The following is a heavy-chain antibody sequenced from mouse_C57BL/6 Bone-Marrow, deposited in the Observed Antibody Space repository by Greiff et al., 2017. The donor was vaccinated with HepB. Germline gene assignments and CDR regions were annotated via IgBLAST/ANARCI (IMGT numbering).Heavy chain of an antibody. Sequence: EVMLVESGGGLVQPGGSLKLSCAASGFTFSDYGMAWVRQAPRKGPEWVAFISNLAYSIYYADTVTGRFTISRENAKNTLYLEMSSLRSEDTAMYYCARTPNYYGSSPYYFDYWGQGTTLTVSS. CDR3: ARTPNYYGSSPYYFDY. V-gene: IGHV5-15*04. J-gene: IGHJ2*01. D-gene: IGHD1-1*01. CDR1: GFTFSDYG. CDR2: ISNLAYSI.